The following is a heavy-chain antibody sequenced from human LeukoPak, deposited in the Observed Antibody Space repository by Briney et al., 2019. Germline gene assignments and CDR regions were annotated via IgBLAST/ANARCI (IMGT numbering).Heavy chain of an antibody. V-gene: IGHV4-34*01. J-gene: IGHJ4*02. CDR3: ARRLGYYYDSSGCYY. Sequence: SETLSLTCAVYGGSFSGYYWSWIRQSPGKGLEWIGEINHSGSTNYNPSLKSRVTISVDTSKNQFSLKLSSVTAADTAVYYCARRLGYYYDSSGCYYWGQGTLVTVSS. D-gene: IGHD3-22*01. CDR2: INHSGST. CDR1: GGSFSGYY.